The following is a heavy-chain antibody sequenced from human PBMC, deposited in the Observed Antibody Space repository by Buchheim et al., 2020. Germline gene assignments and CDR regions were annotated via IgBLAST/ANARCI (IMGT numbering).Heavy chain of an antibody. J-gene: IGHJ4*02. D-gene: IGHD4-17*01. CDR3: AKRYGAYQNSPSDY. V-gene: IGHV3-23*01. Sequence: EVQLLESGGGLVQPGGSLRLSCAASGFTFSSYAMSWVRQAPGKGLEWVSAISGRGGSISYAESVKGRFTISRDNSKNTLYLQMSSLRADDTAVYYCAKRYGAYQNSPSDYWGQGTL. CDR1: GFTFSSYA. CDR2: ISGRGGSI.